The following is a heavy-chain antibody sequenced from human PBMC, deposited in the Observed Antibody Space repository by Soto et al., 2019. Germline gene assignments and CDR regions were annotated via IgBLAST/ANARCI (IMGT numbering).Heavy chain of an antibody. Sequence: QVQLVESGGGVVQPGRSLRLSCAASGSTFSSYGMHWVRQAPGKGLEWVAVIWYDGSNKYYADSVKGRFTISRDNSKNTLYLQMNSLRAEDTAVYYCARVLSTFETGTTGYWGQGTLVTVSS. J-gene: IGHJ4*02. V-gene: IGHV3-33*01. CDR1: GSTFSSYG. D-gene: IGHD1-7*01. CDR3: ARVLSTFETGTTGY. CDR2: IWYDGSNK.